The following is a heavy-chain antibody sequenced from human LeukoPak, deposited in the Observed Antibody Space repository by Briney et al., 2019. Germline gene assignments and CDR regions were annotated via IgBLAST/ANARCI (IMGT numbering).Heavy chain of an antibody. CDR1: GFTFSTYA. Sequence: QTGGSLTLSCAASGFTFSTYAMSWVRQAPGKGLEWVSGISASGGSTYYADSVKGRFTISRDNSKNTLYLQMNSLRAEDTAVYYCAKDFSYGYFDYWGQGTLVTVSS. CDR3: AKDFSYGYFDY. CDR2: ISASGGST. J-gene: IGHJ4*02. V-gene: IGHV3-23*01. D-gene: IGHD3-10*01.